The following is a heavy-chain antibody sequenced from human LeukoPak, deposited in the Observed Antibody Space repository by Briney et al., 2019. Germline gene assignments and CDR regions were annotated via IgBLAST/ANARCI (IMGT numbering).Heavy chain of an antibody. J-gene: IGHJ4*02. CDR3: ARDWTSFLFDY. CDR2: ISSSSSYI. Sequence: GGSLRLSCAASGFTFSSYSMNWVCQAPGKGLEWVSSISSSSSYIYYADSVKGRFTISRDNAKNSLYLQMNSLRAEDTAVYYCARDWTSFLFDYWGQGTLVTVSS. CDR1: GFTFSSYS. V-gene: IGHV3-21*01. D-gene: IGHD3/OR15-3a*01.